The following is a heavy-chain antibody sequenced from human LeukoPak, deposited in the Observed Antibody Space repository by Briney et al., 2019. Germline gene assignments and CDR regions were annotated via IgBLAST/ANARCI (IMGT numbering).Heavy chain of an antibody. V-gene: IGHV4-34*01. J-gene: IGHJ4*02. CDR3: ARWTKAEYYFDY. CDR1: GLSFSGYY. CDR2: INHSGST. Sequence: AETLSLTCAVYGLSFSGYYWRWIRQPPGKGLEWIGEINHSGSTNYTPSLMSRVTISVDTSKNQFSLKLSSVTAADTAVYYCARWTKAEYYFDYWGQGTLVTVSS. D-gene: IGHD3/OR15-3a*01.